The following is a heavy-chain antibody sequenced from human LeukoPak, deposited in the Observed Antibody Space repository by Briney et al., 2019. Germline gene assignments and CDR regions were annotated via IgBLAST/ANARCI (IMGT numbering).Heavy chain of an antibody. CDR3: ARGHEGPYDY. CDR2: MNPNSGNT. Sequence: ASVKVSCKASGYTFTGYYMHWVRQAPGQGLEWMGWMNPNSGNTGYAQKFQGRATITRNTSISTAYMELSSLRSEDTAVYYCARGHEGPYDYWGQGTLVTVSS. V-gene: IGHV1-8*03. CDR1: GYTFTGYY. J-gene: IGHJ4*02.